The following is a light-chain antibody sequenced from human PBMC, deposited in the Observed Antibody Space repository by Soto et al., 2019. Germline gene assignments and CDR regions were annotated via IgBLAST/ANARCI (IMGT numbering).Light chain of an antibody. CDR1: QSVSSN. V-gene: IGKV3-15*01. Sequence: EVVMTQSPATLSVSPGERATLSCRASQSVSSNLAWYQQKPGQAPRLLIYGASTRAIAVPARFSGSGSGTEFTLTISSLQSEDFAVYYCHQYNNWPQSFGQGTKVEI. CDR2: GAS. J-gene: IGKJ1*01. CDR3: HQYNNWPQS.